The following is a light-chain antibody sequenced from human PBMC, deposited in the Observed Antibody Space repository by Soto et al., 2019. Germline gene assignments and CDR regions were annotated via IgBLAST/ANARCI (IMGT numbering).Light chain of an antibody. CDR1: SSDIGGFNR. Sequence: QSALTQPASVSGSPGQSITISCTGTSSDIGGFNRVSWYQQHPGKAPKLMIFDVGYWPSGVSNRFSASKSGNTASLTISCLQAEDEADYYCSSYTSSSTLLVGGGTKLTVL. V-gene: IGLV2-14*01. J-gene: IGLJ2*01. CDR3: SSYTSSSTLL. CDR2: DVG.